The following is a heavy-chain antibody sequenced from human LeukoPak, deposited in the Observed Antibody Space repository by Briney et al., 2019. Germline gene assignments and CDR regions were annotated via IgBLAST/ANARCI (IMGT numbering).Heavy chain of an antibody. CDR2: IWYDGSNK. J-gene: IGHJ4*02. V-gene: IGHV3-33*06. D-gene: IGHD2-15*01. CDR1: GFTFSSYG. CDR3: AKDLRPVVVVAATYDY. Sequence: GGSLRLSCVASGFTFSSYGMHWVRQAPGKGLEWVAVIWYDGSNKYYADSVKGRFTISRDNSKNTLYLQMNSLRAEDTAVYYCAKDLRPVVVVAATYDYSGQGTLVTVSS.